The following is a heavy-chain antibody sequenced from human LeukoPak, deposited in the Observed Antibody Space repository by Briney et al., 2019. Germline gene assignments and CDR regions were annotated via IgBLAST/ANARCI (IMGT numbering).Heavy chain of an antibody. CDR2: IWYDGSNK. J-gene: IGHJ4*02. D-gene: IGHD3-22*01. CDR1: GFTFSSYG. V-gene: IGHV3-33*01. Sequence: SGGSLRLSCAASGFTFSSYGMHWVRQAPGKGLEWVAVIWYDGSNKYYADSVKGRFTISRDNSKNTLYLQMNSLRAEDTAVYYCARLYDSSGDDYWGQGTLVTVSS. CDR3: ARLYDSSGDDY.